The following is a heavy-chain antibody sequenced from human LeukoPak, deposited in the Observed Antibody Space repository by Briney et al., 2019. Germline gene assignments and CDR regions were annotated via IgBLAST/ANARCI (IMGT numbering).Heavy chain of an antibody. Sequence: SETLSLTCTVSGGSLSSYYWSWIRQPPGKGLEWIGYIYYSGSTNYNPSLKSRVTITVDTSKNQFSLKLSSVTAADTAVYYCARHGTRRGYCSGGSCYSDAFDIWGQGTMVTVSS. CDR1: GGSLSSYY. J-gene: IGHJ3*02. CDR3: ARHGTRRGYCSGGSCYSDAFDI. CDR2: IYYSGST. D-gene: IGHD2-15*01. V-gene: IGHV4-59*08.